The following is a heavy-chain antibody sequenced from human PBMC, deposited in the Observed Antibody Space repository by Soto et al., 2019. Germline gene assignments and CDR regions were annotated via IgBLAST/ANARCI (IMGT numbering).Heavy chain of an antibody. CDR2: ISYDGSNK. D-gene: IGHD3-10*01. J-gene: IGHJ4*02. Sequence: GGSLRLSCAASGFTFSSYGMHWVRQAPGKGLEWVAVISYDGSNKYYADSVKGRFTISRDNSKNTLYLQMNSLRAEDTAVYYCAALSSYYWGQGTLVTVSS. CDR1: GFTFSSYG. V-gene: IGHV3-30*03. CDR3: AALSSYY.